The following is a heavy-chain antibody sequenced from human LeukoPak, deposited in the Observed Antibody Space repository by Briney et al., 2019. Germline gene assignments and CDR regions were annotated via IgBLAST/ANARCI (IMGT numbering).Heavy chain of an antibody. CDR3: ARGREHGSGSDWL. Sequence: GESLRLSCAASGFDFSIYGMNWVRQAPGKGLEWVSSINSRGNYIYYSDSLKGRFTISRDNARSSLYLQMSSLRAEDTAVYYCARGREHGSGSDWLWGQGTLVTVSS. CDR1: GFDFSIYG. CDR2: INSRGNYI. V-gene: IGHV3-21*01. J-gene: IGHJ4*02. D-gene: IGHD3-10*01.